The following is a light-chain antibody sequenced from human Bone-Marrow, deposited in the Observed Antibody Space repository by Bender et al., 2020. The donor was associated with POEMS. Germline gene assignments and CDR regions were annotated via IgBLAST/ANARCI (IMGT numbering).Light chain of an antibody. V-gene: IGLV1-44*01. Sequence: GTPGQRVTISCSGGSSNIGAHAVNWYQHLPGTAPKLLIYSSHRRPSEVPDRFSGSRSGTSASLAISGLQSEDEADYYCAVWDDSLNGWVFGGGTRLTVL. CDR1: SSNIGAHA. J-gene: IGLJ3*02. CDR3: AVWDDSLNGWV. CDR2: SSH.